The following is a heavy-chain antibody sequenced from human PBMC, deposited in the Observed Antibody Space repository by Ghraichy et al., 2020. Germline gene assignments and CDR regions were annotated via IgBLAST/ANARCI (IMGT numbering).Heavy chain of an antibody. CDR3: ARDPYGDYKYGGTDY. Sequence: GALRLSCVASGFTFSSDWMSWVRQAPGKGLEWVANIKQDESEKYYVDSVKGRFTISRDNAENSVSLEMTSLRVEDTAVYYCARDPYGDYKYGGTDYWGRGTLVSVSS. CDR2: IKQDESEK. J-gene: IGHJ4*02. D-gene: IGHD4-17*01. CDR1: GFTFSSDW. V-gene: IGHV3-7*01.